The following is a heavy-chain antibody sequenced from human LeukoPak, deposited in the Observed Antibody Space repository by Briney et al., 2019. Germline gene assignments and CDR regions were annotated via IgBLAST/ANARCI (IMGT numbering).Heavy chain of an antibody. J-gene: IGHJ5*02. CDR2: INHSGST. V-gene: IGHV4-34*01. CDR3: ARQTRITIFGNNLFDP. Sequence: SETLSLTCAVYGGSFSGFYWSWIRQPPGKGLEWIGQINHSGSTNYNPSLKSRVTISVDTSKNHFSLKLSSVTAADTAVYYCARQTRITIFGNNLFDPWGQGTLVTVSS. CDR1: GGSFSGFY. D-gene: IGHD3-3*01.